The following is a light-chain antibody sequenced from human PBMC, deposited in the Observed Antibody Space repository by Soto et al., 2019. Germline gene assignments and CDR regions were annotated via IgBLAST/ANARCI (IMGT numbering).Light chain of an antibody. J-gene: IGKJ1*01. CDR1: QSISSY. V-gene: IGKV1-39*01. CDR2: AAS. CDR3: QQSYSTPWT. Sequence: DIQMTQSPSSLSASVGDRVTITCRASQSISSYLNWYQQKPGKAPKHLIYAASSLQSGVPSRFSGSGPWTDFTLPISSLQPGDVATYYCQQSYSTPWTFGQGTKVEIK.